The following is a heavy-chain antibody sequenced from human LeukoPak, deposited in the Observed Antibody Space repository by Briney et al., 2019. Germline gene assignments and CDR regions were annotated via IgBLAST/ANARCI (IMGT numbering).Heavy chain of an antibody. CDR1: GFTFSRNS. CDR3: ARVLHKRNYDSSDYYGS. D-gene: IGHD3-22*01. J-gene: IGHJ5*02. V-gene: IGHV3-21*01. CDR2: ISTSSSYI. Sequence: GGSLRLSCAASGFTFSRNSMNWVRQAPGKGLEWVSSISTSSSYIYYADSVKGRFTISRDNAKNSLYLQLNSLRAEDTAVYYCARVLHKRNYDSSDYYGSWGQGTLVTVSS.